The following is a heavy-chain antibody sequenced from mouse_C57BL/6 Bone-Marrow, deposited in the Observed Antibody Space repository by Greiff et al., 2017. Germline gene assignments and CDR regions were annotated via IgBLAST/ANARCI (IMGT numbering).Heavy chain of an antibody. CDR1: GFTFSDYG. V-gene: IGHV5-17*01. CDR2: ISSGSSTI. J-gene: IGHJ1*03. CDR3: ARGPTTGYFDV. D-gene: IGHD1-1*01. Sequence: DVMLVESGGGLVKPGGSLKLSCAASGFTFSDYGMHWVRQAPEKGLEWVAYISSGSSTIYYADTVKGRFTISRDNAKNTLFLQMTSLRSEDTAMYYCARGPTTGYFDVWGTGTTVTVSS.